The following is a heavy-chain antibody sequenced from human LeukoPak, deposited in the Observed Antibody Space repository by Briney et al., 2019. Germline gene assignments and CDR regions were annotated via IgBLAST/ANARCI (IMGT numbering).Heavy chain of an antibody. Sequence: GGSLRLSCAASGFTLSNYTINWLRQAPGKGLEWVSSISSGSRHIYYADSVKGRFTISRDNAKNSLYLQMNSLRAEDTAVYYCARDREEMTTIREFDFWGQGTLVTVSS. CDR3: ARDREEMTTIREFDF. CDR2: ISSGSRHI. D-gene: IGHD5-24*01. J-gene: IGHJ4*02. V-gene: IGHV3-21*01. CDR1: GFTLSNYT.